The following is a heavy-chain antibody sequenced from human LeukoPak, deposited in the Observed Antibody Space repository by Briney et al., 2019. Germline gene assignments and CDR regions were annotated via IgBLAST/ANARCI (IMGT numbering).Heavy chain of an antibody. CDR1: GHSISSHY. D-gene: IGHD5-18*01. J-gene: IGHJ4*02. CDR3: ASLRGFSYGFDY. Sequence: SETLSLTFTVPGHSISSHYWSSIPQPPARGLERIGHIYYSGSPHYNPSLKSRVTISVDPSKIQSSLKLTSLTAADTAVYYCASLRGFSYGFDYWGQGTLVTVSS. CDR2: IYYSGSP. V-gene: IGHV4-59*11.